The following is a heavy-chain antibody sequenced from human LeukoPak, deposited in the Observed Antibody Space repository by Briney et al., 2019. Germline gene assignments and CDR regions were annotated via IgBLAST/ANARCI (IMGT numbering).Heavy chain of an antibody. Sequence: GGSLRLSCAASGFTFSSYAMSWVRQAPGKGLEWVSAISGSGDSTYYADSVKGRFTISRDNSKNTLYLQMNSLRAEDTAVYYCAKDPSIVVVPAAEMDVWGQGTTVTVSS. V-gene: IGHV3-23*01. J-gene: IGHJ6*02. CDR2: ISGSGDST. CDR3: AKDPSIVVVPAAEMDV. CDR1: GFTFSSYA. D-gene: IGHD2-2*01.